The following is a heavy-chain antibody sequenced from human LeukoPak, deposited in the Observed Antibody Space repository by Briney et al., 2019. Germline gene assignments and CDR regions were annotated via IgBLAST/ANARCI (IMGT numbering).Heavy chain of an antibody. CDR2: IIPIFGTA. CDR1: GGTFSSYA. CDR3: ARDLTYYYDSSYNWFDP. V-gene: IGHV1-69*01. D-gene: IGHD3-22*01. J-gene: IGHJ5*02. Sequence: SVKVSCKASGGTFSSYAISWVRQAPGQGLEWMGGIIPIFGTANYAQKFQGRVTITADESTSTAYMELSSLRSEDTAVYYCARDLTYYYDSSYNWFDPWGQGTLVTVSS.